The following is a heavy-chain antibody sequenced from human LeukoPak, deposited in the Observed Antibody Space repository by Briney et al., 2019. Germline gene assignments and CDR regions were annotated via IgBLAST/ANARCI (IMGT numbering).Heavy chain of an antibody. CDR3: ARDLNSSSSPSDY. V-gene: IGHV3-21*01. J-gene: IGHJ4*02. Sequence: GGSLRLSCAASGFTFSTYSMNWVRQAPGKGLGWVSFISSGSSYIYYADSVKGRFTISRDNAKNSLYLQMSSLRAEDTAVYSCARDLNSSSSPSDYWGQGTLVTVSS. CDR1: GFTFSTYS. CDR2: ISSGSSYI. D-gene: IGHD6-6*01.